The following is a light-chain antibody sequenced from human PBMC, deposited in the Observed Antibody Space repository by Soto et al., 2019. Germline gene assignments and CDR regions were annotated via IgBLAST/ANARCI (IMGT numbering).Light chain of an antibody. CDR1: HSISSW. CDR3: QQYDSYPLT. V-gene: IGKV1-5*03. CDR2: NAS. J-gene: IGKJ4*01. Sequence: DIQMTQSPSTLSASVGERENNTCRASHSISSWLSCYQQKPGIAPILLIYNASSLESGVPSRFSGIGSGTEFTLTVSSLQPDDFATYYCQQYDSYPLTVGGGTKVDIK.